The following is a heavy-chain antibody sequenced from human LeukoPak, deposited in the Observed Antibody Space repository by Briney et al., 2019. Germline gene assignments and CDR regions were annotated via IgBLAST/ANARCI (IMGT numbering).Heavy chain of an antibody. Sequence: AGGSLRLSCAASGFTFSSYAMTWVRQAPGRGLEWVSSISSSSSYIYYADSVKGRFTISRDNAKNSLYLQMNSLRAEDTAVYYCARFAARVVVADPDDYWGQGTLVTVSS. J-gene: IGHJ4*02. CDR3: ARFAARVVVADPDDY. V-gene: IGHV3-21*01. D-gene: IGHD2-15*01. CDR2: ISSSSSYI. CDR1: GFTFSSYA.